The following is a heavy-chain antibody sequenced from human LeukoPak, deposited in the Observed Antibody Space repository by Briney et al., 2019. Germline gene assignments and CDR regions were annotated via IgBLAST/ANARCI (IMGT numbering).Heavy chain of an antibody. CDR3: AKQTTVTSYYYYGMDV. CDR1: GGSISSYY. V-gene: IGHV4-59*01. J-gene: IGHJ6*02. D-gene: IGHD4-17*01. CDR2: IYYSGST. Sequence: SETLSLTCTVSGGSISSYYWSWIRQPAGKGLEWIGYIYYSGSTNYNPSLKSRVTISVDTSKNQFSLKLSSVTAADTAVYYCAKQTTVTSYYYYGMDVWGQGTTVTVSS.